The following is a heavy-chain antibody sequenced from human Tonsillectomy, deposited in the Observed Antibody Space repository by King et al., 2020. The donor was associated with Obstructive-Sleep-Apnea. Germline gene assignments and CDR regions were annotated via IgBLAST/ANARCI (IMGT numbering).Heavy chain of an antibody. J-gene: IGHJ4*02. CDR1: GFTFDDYA. CDR2: ISWNSGSI. Sequence: VQLVESGGGLVQPGRSLRLSCAASGFTFDDYAMHWVRQAPGKGLEWVSGISWNSGSIGYADSVKGRFTISRDNAKNSLYLQMNSLRAEDTALYYCAKDRTVKSWFLVFDYWGQGTLVTVSS. D-gene: IGHD3-22*01. V-gene: IGHV3-9*01. CDR3: AKDRTVKSWFLVFDY.